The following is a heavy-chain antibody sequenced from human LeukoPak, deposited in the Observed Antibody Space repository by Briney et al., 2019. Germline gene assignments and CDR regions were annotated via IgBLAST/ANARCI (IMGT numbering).Heavy chain of an antibody. J-gene: IGHJ5*02. V-gene: IGHV3-23*01. CDR1: GLTFSSYA. CDR3: AKDLYGDYVGNWFDP. D-gene: IGHD4-17*01. Sequence: PGGSLRLSCAVSGLTFSSYAMSWVRQAPGKGLEWVSAISGSGGSTYYADSVKGRFTISRDNSKNTLYLQMNSLRAEDTAVYYCAKDLYGDYVGNWFDPWGQGTLVTVSS. CDR2: ISGSGGST.